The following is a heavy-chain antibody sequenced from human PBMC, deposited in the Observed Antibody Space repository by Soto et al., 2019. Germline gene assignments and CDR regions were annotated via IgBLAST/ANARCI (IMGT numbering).Heavy chain of an antibody. CDR2: FMPLFGTA. J-gene: IGHJ3*01. Sequence: QVQLVQSGAEVKKPGSSVRVSCKASGGINWVRQAPGHGLEWMGGFMPLFGTAYYAQRFQGRVTITADELTTTSYMEVRSVRSVYTAVYYCAKRAYCGGDCVAFDVWGQGTSVAVSS. D-gene: IGHD2-21*02. V-gene: IGHV1-69*01. CDR1: GG. CDR3: AKRAYCGGDCVAFDV.